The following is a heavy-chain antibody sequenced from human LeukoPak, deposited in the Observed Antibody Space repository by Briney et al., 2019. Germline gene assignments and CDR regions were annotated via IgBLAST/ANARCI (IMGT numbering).Heavy chain of an antibody. D-gene: IGHD2-21*01. CDR1: GFTFSAYA. Sequence: GGSLRLSCAASGFTFSAYAMNWVRQAPGKGLEWVSSIIGRGTSAYYADSVKGRFTISRDNSKNTLFLQMNRLRAADTAVYYCAKPDGNVVAVPMDVWGQGTTVTVSS. CDR3: AKPDGNVVAVPMDV. J-gene: IGHJ6*02. V-gene: IGHV3-23*01. CDR2: IIGRGTSA.